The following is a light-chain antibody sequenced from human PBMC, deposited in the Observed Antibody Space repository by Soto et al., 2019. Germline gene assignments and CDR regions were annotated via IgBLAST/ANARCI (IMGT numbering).Light chain of an antibody. CDR1: QTIAMY. CDR3: QQSFTHPYT. J-gene: IGKJ2*01. Sequence: DIQMTQSPSSLSASVGDRVTITCRASQTIAMYVNWFQQKPGKAPKPLIYTTSSLQSGVPPRFSGRGSETDFTLTLSRLQPEDSATYDCQQSFTHPYTFGQGTKLEL. CDR2: TTS. V-gene: IGKV1-39*01.